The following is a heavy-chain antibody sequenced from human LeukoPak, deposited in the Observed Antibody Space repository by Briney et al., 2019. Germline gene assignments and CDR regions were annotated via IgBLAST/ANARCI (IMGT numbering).Heavy chain of an antibody. V-gene: IGHV1-2*02. CDR1: GYTFTGYY. Sequence: ASVKVSCKASGYTFTGYYMHWVRQARGQGLEWMGWINPNSGGTNYAQKFQGRVTMTRDTSISTAYMELSRLRSDDTAVYYCARASYSSGWYGDWGQGTLVTVSS. D-gene: IGHD6-19*01. CDR2: INPNSGGT. J-gene: IGHJ4*02. CDR3: ARASYSSGWYGD.